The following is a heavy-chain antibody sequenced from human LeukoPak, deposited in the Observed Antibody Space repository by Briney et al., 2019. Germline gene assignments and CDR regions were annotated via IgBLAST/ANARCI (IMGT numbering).Heavy chain of an antibody. CDR3: ARDRSGYSLSGSDI. Sequence: GASVKVSCKSSGYIFTDYYMHWVRQAPGQGLAWMGIINPTVGSTNYAQKFQDRVTMTRDMSTSTVYMELSSLRSEDTAVYYCARDRSGYSLSGSDIWGQGTMVTVSS. D-gene: IGHD3-22*01. V-gene: IGHV1-46*01. CDR2: INPTVGST. J-gene: IGHJ3*02. CDR1: GYIFTDYY.